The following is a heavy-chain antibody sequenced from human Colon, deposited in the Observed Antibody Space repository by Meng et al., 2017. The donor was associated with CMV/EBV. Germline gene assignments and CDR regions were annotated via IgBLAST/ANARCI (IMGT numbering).Heavy chain of an antibody. J-gene: IGHJ4*02. CDR3: ATGQDRYHY. D-gene: IGHD1-1*01. CDR2: IKEDGRGQ. CDR1: GFTFNTFW. V-gene: IGHV3-7*03. Sequence: GESLKISCAASGFTFNTFWMTWVRQAPGKGLEWVANIKEDGRGQWYVDSVKGRFTISRDNARKSLYLQMNSLGAEDTAVYYCATGQDRYHYWGQGTLVTVSS.